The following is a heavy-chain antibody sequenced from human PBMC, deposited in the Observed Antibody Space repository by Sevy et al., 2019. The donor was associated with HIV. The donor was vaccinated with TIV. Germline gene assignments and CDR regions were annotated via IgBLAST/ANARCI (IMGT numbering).Heavy chain of an antibody. CDR2: IYSDSNT. J-gene: IGHJ6*02. V-gene: IGHV3-53*01. CDR1: GFTVSSNY. Sequence: GGSLRLSCAASGFTVSSNYMSWVRRAPGKGLEWVSVIYSDSNTYDADSVKGRFTIPRDNSKNTLYLQMKSLRAEDTAVYYCAKGLILEWSWYGMDVWGQGTTVTVSS. D-gene: IGHD3-3*01. CDR3: AKGLILEWSWYGMDV.